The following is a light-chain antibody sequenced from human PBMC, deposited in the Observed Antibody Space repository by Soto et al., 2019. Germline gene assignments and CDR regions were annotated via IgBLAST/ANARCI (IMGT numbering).Light chain of an antibody. CDR2: KAS. V-gene: IGKV1-5*03. CDR3: QQYNSFPFT. CDR1: QSISSW. Sequence: DIQMTQSPSTLSASVGDRVTITCRASQSISSWLAWYQQKPGKAPKLLIYKASSLQSGVPSRFSGSGSGAEFTLTISSLQPDDFATYYCQQYNSFPFTFGQGTKLEIK. J-gene: IGKJ2*01.